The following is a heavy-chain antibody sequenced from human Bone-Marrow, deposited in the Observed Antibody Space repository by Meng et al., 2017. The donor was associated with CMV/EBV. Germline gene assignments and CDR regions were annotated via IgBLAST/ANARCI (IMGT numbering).Heavy chain of an antibody. V-gene: IGHV3-23*01. CDR2: ISGSGGST. D-gene: IGHD3-22*01. CDR1: GFTFSSYA. CDR3: ARRIGARAGIVDFKYYYYGMDV. J-gene: IGHJ6*02. Sequence: GGSLRLSCAASGFTFSSYAMSWVRQAPGKGLEWVSAISGSGGSTYYADSVKGRFTISRDNSTNKLYLQMNRLRAKDTAVYFCARRIGARAGIVDFKYYYYGMDVWGQGTTVTVSS.